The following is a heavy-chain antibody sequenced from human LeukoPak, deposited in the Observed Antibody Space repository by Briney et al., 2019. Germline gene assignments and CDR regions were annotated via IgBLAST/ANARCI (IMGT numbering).Heavy chain of an antibody. J-gene: IGHJ4*02. CDR3: AKGGSGNPGIDY. D-gene: IGHD3-10*01. Sequence: PGGSLRLSCAASGFTFDDYTMHWVRQAPGKGLEWVSLISWDGGSTYYADSVKGRFTISRDNGKNSLYLQMNSLRTEDTALYYCAKGGSGNPGIDYWGQGTLVTVSS. CDR2: ISWDGGST. V-gene: IGHV3-43*01. CDR1: GFTFDDYT.